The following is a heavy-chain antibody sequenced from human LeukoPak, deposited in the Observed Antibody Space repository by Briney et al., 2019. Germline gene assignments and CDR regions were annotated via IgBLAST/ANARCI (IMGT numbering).Heavy chain of an antibody. D-gene: IGHD3-10*01. V-gene: IGHV4-39*07. Sequence: SETLSLTCTVSGASISTSRDYWSWIRQPPGKGLEWIGEINHSGSTNYNPSLKSRVTISVDTSKNQFSLKLSSVTAADTAVYYCARRVGRFGVYYYYYYMDVWGKGTTVTISS. J-gene: IGHJ6*03. CDR3: ARRVGRFGVYYYYYYMDV. CDR2: INHSGST. CDR1: GASISTSRDY.